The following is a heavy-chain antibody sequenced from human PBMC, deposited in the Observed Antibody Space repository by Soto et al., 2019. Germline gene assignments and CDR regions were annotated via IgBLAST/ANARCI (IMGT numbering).Heavy chain of an antibody. CDR1: GFIADDYA. J-gene: IGHJ4*02. V-gene: IGHV3-9*02. CDR3: AKDIIWGGMTTIHYFDS. D-gene: IGHD4-17*01. Sequence: EMQLVESGGGLVQPGRSLRLSCVGSGFIADDYAMHWVRQPPGKGLEWVSGISSNSETTNYADSVKGRFTISRDNAKNSLFLQRNSLRHEDTALYYGAKDIIWGGMTTIHYFDSWGQGTLVTVSS. CDR2: ISSNSETT.